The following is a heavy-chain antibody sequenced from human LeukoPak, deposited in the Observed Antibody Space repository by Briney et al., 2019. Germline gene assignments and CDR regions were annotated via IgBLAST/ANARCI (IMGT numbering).Heavy chain of an antibody. D-gene: IGHD4-17*01. CDR1: GYTFTSYG. CDR2: ISAYNGNT. V-gene: IGHV1-18*01. J-gene: IGHJ4*02. CDR3: ARDGQPINGDYPKGVDY. Sequence: GASVKVSCKASGYTFTSYGISWVRQAPGQGLEWMGWISAYNGNTNYAQKLQGRVTMTTDTSTSTAYMELRSLRSDDTAVYYCARDGQPINGDYPKGVDYWGQGTLVTVSS.